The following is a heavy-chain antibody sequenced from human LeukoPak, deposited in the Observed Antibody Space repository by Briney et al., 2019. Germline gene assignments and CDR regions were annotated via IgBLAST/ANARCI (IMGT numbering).Heavy chain of an antibody. CDR1: GDSVSRNSAT. J-gene: IGHJ6*03. Sequence: SQTLSLTCAISGDSVSRNSATWNWIRQSPARGLEWLGRTYYRSKWYNDYAVSVKSRITINPDTSKNEFSLQLNSVTPEDTAVYYCARAVLWFGDLDYYYYMDVWGKGTTVTVSS. CDR3: ARAVLWFGDLDYYYYMDV. D-gene: IGHD3-10*01. V-gene: IGHV6-1*01. CDR2: TYYRSKWYN.